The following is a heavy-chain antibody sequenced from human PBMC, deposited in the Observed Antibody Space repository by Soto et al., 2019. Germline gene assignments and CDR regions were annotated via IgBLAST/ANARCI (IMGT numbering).Heavy chain of an antibody. CDR3: GRGCSGGSCYSTT. CDR1: GFTFSTYW. Sequence: EVQLVESEGGLVQPGGSLRLSCAASGFTFSTYWMHWVRQAPGKGLVWISRINSDGSSITYADSVKGRFTISRDNAKNMLYLQMNSLRAEDTAVYYCGRGCSGGSCYSTTWGQGTLVTVSS. V-gene: IGHV3-74*01. CDR2: INSDGSSI. J-gene: IGHJ5*02. D-gene: IGHD2-15*01.